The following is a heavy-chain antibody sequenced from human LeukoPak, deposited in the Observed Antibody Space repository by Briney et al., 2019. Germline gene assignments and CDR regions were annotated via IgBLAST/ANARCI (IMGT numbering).Heavy chain of an antibody. V-gene: IGHV4-4*07. CDR2: IYTSGST. CDR3: AKFYFDSSGYYDVFDI. Sequence: SETLSLTCTVSGGSISSYCWSWIRQPAGKGLEWIGRIYTSGSTNYNPSLKSRVTMSVDTSKNQFSLKLSSVTAADTAVYFCAKFYFDSSGYYDVFDIWGQGTMVTVSS. D-gene: IGHD3-22*01. J-gene: IGHJ3*02. CDR1: GGSISSYC.